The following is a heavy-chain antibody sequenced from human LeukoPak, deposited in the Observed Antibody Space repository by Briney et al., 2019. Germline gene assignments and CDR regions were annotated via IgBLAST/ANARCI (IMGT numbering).Heavy chain of an antibody. D-gene: IGHD3-22*01. J-gene: IGHJ4*02. CDR1: GFTFSSYA. CDR2: ISGSGGST. Sequence: GGSLRLSCAASGFTFSSYAMSWVRQAPGKGLEWVSAISGSGGSTYYADSVKGRFTISRDNSKNTLYLQMNSLRAEDTAVYYCAKSHRPYYNDSSGFYSYFDYWGQGTLVTVSS. V-gene: IGHV3-23*01. CDR3: AKSHRPYYNDSSGFYSYFDY.